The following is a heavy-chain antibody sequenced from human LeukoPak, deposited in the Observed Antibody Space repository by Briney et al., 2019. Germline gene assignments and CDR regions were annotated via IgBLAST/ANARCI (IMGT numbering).Heavy chain of an antibody. V-gene: IGHV1-69*05. J-gene: IGHJ5*02. CDR1: GGTFSSYA. D-gene: IGHD6-6*01. CDR2: IIPIFGTA. Sequence: SVKVSCKASGGTFSSYAISWVRQAPGQGLEWMGGIIPIFGTANYAQKFQGRVTITTDESTSTAYMELSSLRSEDTAVYYCARGEPCIAARYCWFDPWSQGTLVTVSP. CDR3: ARGEPCIAARYCWFDP.